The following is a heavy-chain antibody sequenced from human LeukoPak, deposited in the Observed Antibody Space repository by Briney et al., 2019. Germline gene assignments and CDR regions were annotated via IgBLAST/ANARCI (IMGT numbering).Heavy chain of an antibody. V-gene: IGHV3-66*01. CDR3: ARDRVPPPGAINI. CDR2: IYSGGNT. J-gene: IGHJ3*02. D-gene: IGHD3-10*01. Sequence: PGGSLRLPRAVSGFTVSSNFMSWVRQAPGKGLEWVSVIYSGGNTYYADYVKGRFTISRDNSKNTLYLQMNSLRAEDTAVYHCARDRVPPPGAINIWSQGTMVTVSS. CDR1: GFTVSSNF.